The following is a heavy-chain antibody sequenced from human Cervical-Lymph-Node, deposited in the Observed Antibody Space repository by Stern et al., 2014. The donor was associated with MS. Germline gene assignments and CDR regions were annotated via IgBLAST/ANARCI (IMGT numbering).Heavy chain of an antibody. V-gene: IGHV1-69*01. CDR1: GGTFSSYA. CDR3: ARENVDTAMVYYFDY. D-gene: IGHD5-18*01. CDR2: IIPIFGTA. Sequence: VQLVQSGAEVKRPGSSVKVSCKASGGTFSSYAISWVRQAPGQGLEWMGGIIPIFGTANYAQKFQGRVTITADESTSTAYMELSSLRSEDTAVYYCARENVDTAMVYYFDYWGQGTLVTVSS. J-gene: IGHJ4*02.